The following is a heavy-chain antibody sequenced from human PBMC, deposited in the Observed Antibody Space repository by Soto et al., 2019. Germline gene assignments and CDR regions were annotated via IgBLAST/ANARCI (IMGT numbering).Heavy chain of an antibody. J-gene: IGHJ6*03. Sequence: QVQLVQSGAEVKKPGASVKVSCKTSGDSFSAYYLHWVRQAPGQGLEWLGWINPNGGATKYAQKVRGRVAMTRDTSIRTAYLELTSLRSDDTAIYYCARESGGATATLVYYYFYMDVWGKGTTVTVSS. V-gene: IGHV1-2*02. CDR1: GDSFSAYY. CDR3: ARESGGATATLVYYYFYMDV. CDR2: INPNGGAT. D-gene: IGHD5-12*01.